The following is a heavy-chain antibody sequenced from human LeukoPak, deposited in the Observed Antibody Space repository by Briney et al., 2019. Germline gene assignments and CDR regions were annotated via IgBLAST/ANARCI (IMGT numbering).Heavy chain of an antibody. D-gene: IGHD2-2*01. J-gene: IGHJ3*02. CDR3: AKDLSRIVVVPVAMGAFDI. CDR2: ISGSGGST. V-gene: IGHV3-23*01. CDR1: GFTFSSYA. Sequence: GGSLRLSCAASGFTFSSYAMSWVRQAPGKGLEWVSAISGSGGSTYYADSVKGRFTISRDNSKNTLYLQMNSLRAEDTAVYYCAKDLSRIVVVPVAMGAFDIWGQGTMVTVSS.